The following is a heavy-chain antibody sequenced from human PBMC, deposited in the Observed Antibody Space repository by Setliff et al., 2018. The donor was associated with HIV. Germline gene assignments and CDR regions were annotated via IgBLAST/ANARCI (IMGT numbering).Heavy chain of an antibody. J-gene: IGHJ4*01. Sequence: GGSLRLSCTASGFTYAMSWVRQAPGKGLEWVSVISGSGGSTFYADSVKGRFTISRDNSKNTLYLQMNRLRVEDTAVYYCAKDGISGGAYPPYYFDYWGHGTLVTVSS. CDR2: ISGSGGST. D-gene: IGHD2-15*01. CDR3: AKDGISGGAYPPYYFDY. V-gene: IGHV3-23*01. CDR1: GFTYA.